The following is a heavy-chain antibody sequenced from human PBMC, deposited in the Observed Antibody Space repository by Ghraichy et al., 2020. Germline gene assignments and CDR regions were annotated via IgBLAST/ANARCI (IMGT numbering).Heavy chain of an antibody. CDR2: INHSGST. CDR1: GGSFSGYY. Sequence: SETLSLTCAVYGGSFSGYYWSWIRQPPGKGLEWIGEINHSGSTNYNPSLKSRVTISVDTSKNQFSLKLSSVTAADTAVYYCARYQRGKLELRAFEIWGQGTMVTVSS. CDR3: ARYQRGKLELRAFEI. D-gene: IGHD1-7*01. J-gene: IGHJ3*02. V-gene: IGHV4-34*01.